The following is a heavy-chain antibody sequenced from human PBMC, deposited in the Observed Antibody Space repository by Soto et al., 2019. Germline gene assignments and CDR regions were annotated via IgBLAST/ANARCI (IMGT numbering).Heavy chain of an antibody. CDR2: ISYDGYLK. D-gene: IGHD3-10*01. CDR1: GFTVSTEG. Sequence: GGSLRRSWAASGFTVSTEGMQWVRQAPGKGLEWVAVISYDGYLKYYVDAVKGRFTVARDNSKNTLFLEMNSLRVEDTAVYFCAKYFKVSGSHYGTLNYYYGMDVWGQGTTVTVSS. J-gene: IGHJ6*02. CDR3: AKYFKVSGSHYGTLNYYYGMDV. V-gene: IGHV3-30*18.